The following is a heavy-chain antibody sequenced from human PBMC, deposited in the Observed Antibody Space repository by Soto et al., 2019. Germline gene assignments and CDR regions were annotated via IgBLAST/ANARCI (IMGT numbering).Heavy chain of an antibody. CDR1: GYSFTTYG. J-gene: IGHJ6*02. Sequence: QVQLVQSGGEVKKPGASVKVSCKTSGYSFTTYGISWVRQAPGQGLEWMGWISGYNGNTHYAQKFQGRVSMPTDTSTSTAYRELRSLRSDDTAVYYCAREGPAPYYSYGMDVWGQGTTVTVSS. CDR3: AREGPAPYYSYGMDV. CDR2: ISGYNGNT. V-gene: IGHV1-18*01.